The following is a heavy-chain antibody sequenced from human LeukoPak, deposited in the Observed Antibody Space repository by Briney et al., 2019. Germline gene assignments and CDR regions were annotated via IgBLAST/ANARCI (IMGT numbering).Heavy chain of an antibody. CDR3: AKGGEPPWAYYYYMDV. J-gene: IGHJ6*03. V-gene: IGHV3-21*01. CDR1: GFTFGSYS. D-gene: IGHD2-21*01. CDR2: IDSNSNFM. Sequence: SGGSLRLSCAASGFTFGSYSMTWVRQAPGKGLEWVSLIDSNSNFMNYADSVKGRFTISRDNAKKSLYLEMNSLRAEDTAVYYCAKGGEPPWAYYYYMDVWGQGTMVIVSS.